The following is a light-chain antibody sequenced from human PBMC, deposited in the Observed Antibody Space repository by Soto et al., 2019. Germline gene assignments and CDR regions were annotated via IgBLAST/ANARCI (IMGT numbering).Light chain of an antibody. V-gene: IGKV3-15*01. CDR3: QQYNNWPLT. CDR1: QSVSSN. Sequence: EIVMTQSPATLSVSPGERATLSCRASQSVSSNLAWYQQKPGQAPRLLIYGASTRATVIPARFSGSGSGTEFTLTISSLQSEDCAVYYCQQYNNWPLTFGGGTKVEIK. CDR2: GAS. J-gene: IGKJ4*01.